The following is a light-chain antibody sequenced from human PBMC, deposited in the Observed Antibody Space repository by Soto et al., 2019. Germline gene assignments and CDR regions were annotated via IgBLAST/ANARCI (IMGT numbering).Light chain of an antibody. J-gene: IGLJ3*02. CDR1: SSDIGSYDS. CDR2: DVS. V-gene: IGLV2-11*01. CDR3: CSCAGSVL. Sequence: QSVLTQPRSVSGSPGQSVTISCTGTSSDIGSYDSVPWYQHHPGKAPKLIISDVSQRPSDVPDRFSGSKSGNTASLTVSGLQPDDEADYYCCSCAGSVLFGGGTKVTVL.